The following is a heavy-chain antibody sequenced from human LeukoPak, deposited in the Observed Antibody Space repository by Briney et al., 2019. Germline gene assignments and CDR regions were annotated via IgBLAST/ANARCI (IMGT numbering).Heavy chain of an antibody. Sequence: PSETLSLTCTVSGGSISSSSYYWGWIRQPPGKGLEWIGSIYYSGSTNYNPSLKSRVTMSVDTSKNQFSLKLSSVTAADTAVYYCARDRGPSGSYYDAFDIWGQGTMVTVSS. CDR2: IYYSGST. V-gene: IGHV4-39*07. D-gene: IGHD1-26*01. CDR1: GGSISSSSYY. CDR3: ARDRGPSGSYYDAFDI. J-gene: IGHJ3*02.